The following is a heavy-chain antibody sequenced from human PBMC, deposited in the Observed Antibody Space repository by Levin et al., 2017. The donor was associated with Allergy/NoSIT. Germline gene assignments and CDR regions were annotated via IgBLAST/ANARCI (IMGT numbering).Heavy chain of an antibody. CDR2: IYYSGST. J-gene: IGHJ4*02. CDR1: GGSISSGDYY. D-gene: IGHD3-10*01. V-gene: IGHV4-30-4*01. Sequence: SETLSLTCTVSGGSISSGDYYWSWIRQPPGKGLEWIGYIYYSGSTYYNPSLKSRVTISVDTSKNQFSLKLSSVTAADTAVYYCARIGFSGSRAPDYWGQGTLVTVSS. CDR3: ARIGFSGSRAPDY.